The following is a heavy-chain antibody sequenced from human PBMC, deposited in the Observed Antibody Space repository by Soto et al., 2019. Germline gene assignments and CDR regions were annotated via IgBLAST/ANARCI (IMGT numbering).Heavy chain of an antibody. CDR1: GYTFRNYY. J-gene: IGHJ4*02. V-gene: IGHV1-46*01. Sequence: QVLLVQSGAEVKKPGASLKVSCKASGYTFRNYYMHWVRQAPRQGLEWMGIINPSGGYTSFTSYAQKFQGRVAMTWDTSMRTAYMELSSLRPEDTAVYYCARATLAGGDPYFEYWGQGTLLTVSS. CDR2: INPSGGYTSFT. D-gene: IGHD2-21*02. CDR3: ARATLAGGDPYFEY.